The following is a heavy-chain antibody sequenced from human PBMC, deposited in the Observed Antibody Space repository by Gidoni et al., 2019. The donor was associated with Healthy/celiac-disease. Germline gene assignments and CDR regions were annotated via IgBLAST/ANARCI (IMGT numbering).Heavy chain of an antibody. CDR1: GFSFSSYG. Sequence: QVQLVESGGGVVQPGRSRRLPCAASGFSFSSYGMHWVRQAPGKGMGWVAVICYDGSNKYYADSVKGRFTISRDNSKNTLYLQMNSLRAEDTAVYYCARDRNRVAVAALDYWGQGTLVTVSS. V-gene: IGHV3-33*01. J-gene: IGHJ4*02. CDR3: ARDRNRVAVAALDY. CDR2: ICYDGSNK. D-gene: IGHD6-19*01.